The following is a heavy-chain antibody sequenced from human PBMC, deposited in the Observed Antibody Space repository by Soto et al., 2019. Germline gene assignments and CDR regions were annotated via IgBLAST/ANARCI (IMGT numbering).Heavy chain of an antibody. Sequence: SETLSLTCTVSGGSISSSSYYWGWIRQPPGKGLEWIGSIYYSGSTYYNPSLKSRVTISVDTSKNQFSLKLSSVTAADTAVYYCARQGDGCSSTSCYPSPFGYWGQGTLVTVSS. CDR2: IYYSGST. D-gene: IGHD2-2*01. V-gene: IGHV4-39*01. CDR1: GGSISSSSYY. CDR3: ARQGDGCSSTSCYPSPFGY. J-gene: IGHJ4*02.